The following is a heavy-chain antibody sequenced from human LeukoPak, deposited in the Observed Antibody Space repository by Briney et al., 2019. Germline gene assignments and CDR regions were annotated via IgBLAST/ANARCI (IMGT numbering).Heavy chain of an antibody. D-gene: IGHD2-2*01. V-gene: IGHV3-20*04. CDR3: ARNTAYQLSSTGDY. J-gene: IGHJ4*02. CDR2: INWNGGRT. CDR1: GFTFSSYA. Sequence: GGSLRLSCAASGFTFSSYAMNWVRQAPGKGLEWVSGINWNGGRTGYADSVKGRFTISRDNAKNSLYLQMKSLRVEGTALYYCARNTAYQLSSTGDYWGQGTLVTVSS.